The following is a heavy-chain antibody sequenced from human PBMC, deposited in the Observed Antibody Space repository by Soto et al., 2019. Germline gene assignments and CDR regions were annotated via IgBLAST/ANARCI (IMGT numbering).Heavy chain of an antibody. J-gene: IGHJ5*02. CDR2: ISSNGGST. V-gene: IGHV3-64D*06. Sequence: PGGSLRLSCSASGFTFSSYAMHWVRQAPGKGLEYVSAISSNGGSTYYADSVKGRFTISRDNSKNTLYLQMSSLRAEDTAVYYCVKAPGRITIFGVVTNWFDPWGQGTLVTVS. CDR3: VKAPGRITIFGVVTNWFDP. D-gene: IGHD3-3*01. CDR1: GFTFSSYA.